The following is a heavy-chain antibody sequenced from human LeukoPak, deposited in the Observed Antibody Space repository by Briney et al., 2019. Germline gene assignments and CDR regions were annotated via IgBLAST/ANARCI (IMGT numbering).Heavy chain of an antibody. CDR1: GYSFTGYY. Sequence: ASVKVSCKASGYSFTGYYMHWVRQAPGQGLEWMGRIDPNSGGTNYAQKFQGGVTMTRDTFISTIYVELSSLTSDDTAVYYCAKAGSRSWYSFDYWGQGTLVTVSS. J-gene: IGHJ4*02. CDR2: IDPNSGGT. D-gene: IGHD6-13*01. CDR3: AKAGSRSWYSFDY. V-gene: IGHV1-2*06.